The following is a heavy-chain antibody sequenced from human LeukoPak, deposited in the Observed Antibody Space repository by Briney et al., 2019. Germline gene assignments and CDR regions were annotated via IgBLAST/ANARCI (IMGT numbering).Heavy chain of an antibody. CDR1: GGSISSYY. CDR3: ARQLGFGELRFYFDY. D-gene: IGHD3-10*01. V-gene: IGHV4-59*08. Sequence: SETLSLTCTVSGGSISSYYWSWIRQPPGKGLEWIGYTYYSGSTNYNPSLKSRVTISVDTSKNQFSLKLSSVTAADTAVYYCARQLGFGELRFYFDYWGQGTLVTVSS. J-gene: IGHJ4*02. CDR2: TYYSGST.